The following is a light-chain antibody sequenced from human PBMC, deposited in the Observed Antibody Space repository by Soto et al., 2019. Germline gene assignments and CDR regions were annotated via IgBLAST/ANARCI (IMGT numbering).Light chain of an antibody. Sequence: NFMLTQPHSVSESPGKTVTSSCTRSGGSIASNYVQWYQQRPGSAPTTVIYEDDQRPSGVPDRFSGSIDSSSNSASLTISGLKTEDEADYYCQSYDSTYVVFGGGTKLTVL. CDR3: QSYDSTYVV. V-gene: IGLV6-57*04. CDR2: EDD. CDR1: GGSIASNY. J-gene: IGLJ2*01.